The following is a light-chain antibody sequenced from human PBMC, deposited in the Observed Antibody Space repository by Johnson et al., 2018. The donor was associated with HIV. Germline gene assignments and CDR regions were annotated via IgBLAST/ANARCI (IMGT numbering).Light chain of an antibody. CDR1: SSNIGNNF. V-gene: IGLV1-51*01. J-gene: IGLJ1*01. CDR2: DTD. Sequence: QSVLTQPPSVSAAPGQKVTISCSGSSSNIGNNFVSWYQQVPGTAPKLLIYDTDKRPSGIPDRFSGSKSGTSATLGISGLQTGDEADYYCGTWDNSLSAGVFGSGTKVTV. CDR3: GTWDNSLSAGV.